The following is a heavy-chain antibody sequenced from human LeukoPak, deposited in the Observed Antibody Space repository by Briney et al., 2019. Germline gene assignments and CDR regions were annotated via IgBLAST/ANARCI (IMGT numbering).Heavy chain of an antibody. J-gene: IGHJ4*02. D-gene: IGHD3-3*01. Sequence: PGGSLRLSCAASGFTFSDHYMDWVRQAPGKGLEWVGRTRNKANSYTTEYAASVKGRFTISGDDSKNSLYLQMNSLKTEDTAVYYCASPGYDFWSGYDYWGQGTLVTVSS. CDR1: GFTFSDHY. CDR3: ASPGYDFWSGYDY. CDR2: TRNKANSYTT. V-gene: IGHV3-72*01.